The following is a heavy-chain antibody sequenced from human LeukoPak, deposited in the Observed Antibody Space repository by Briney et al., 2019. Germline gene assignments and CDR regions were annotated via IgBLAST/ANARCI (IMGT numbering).Heavy chain of an antibody. D-gene: IGHD6-19*01. J-gene: IGHJ4*02. Sequence: PGGSLRLSCAASGFTFSSYSMNWVRQAPGKGLEWVSFIGSSSSPIYYADSVKGRFTISRDNAKNSVYLQMNSLRDEDTAVYYCARGGLEWLSYWGQGTLVTVSS. CDR2: IGSSSSPI. CDR1: GFTFSSYS. V-gene: IGHV3-48*02. CDR3: ARGGLEWLSY.